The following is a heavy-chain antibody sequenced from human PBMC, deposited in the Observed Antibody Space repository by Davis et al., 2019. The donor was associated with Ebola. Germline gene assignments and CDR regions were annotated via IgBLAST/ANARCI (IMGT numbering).Heavy chain of an antibody. CDR3: ARWNGVSHFDY. J-gene: IGHJ4*02. Sequence: GSLRLSCTVSGGSIGSTTYYWGWIRQPPGKGLEWIGEINHSGSTNYNPSLKSRVTISVDTSKNQFSLKLSSVTAADTAVYYCARWNGVSHFDYWGQGTLVTVSS. D-gene: IGHD2-8*01. CDR1: GGSIGSTTYY. CDR2: INHSGST. V-gene: IGHV4-39*07.